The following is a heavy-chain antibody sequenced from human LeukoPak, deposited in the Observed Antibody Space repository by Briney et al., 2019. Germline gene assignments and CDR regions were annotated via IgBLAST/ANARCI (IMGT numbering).Heavy chain of an antibody. Sequence: ASVKVSCKVSGYTLTELSMHWVRQAPGKGLEWMGGFDPEDGETIYAQKFQGRVTMTEDTSTDTAYMELSSLRSEDTAVYYCATTGYDSSGYYNDYWGQGTLVTVSS. CDR1: GYTLTELS. CDR3: ATTGYDSSGYYNDY. V-gene: IGHV1-24*01. D-gene: IGHD3-22*01. J-gene: IGHJ4*02. CDR2: FDPEDGET.